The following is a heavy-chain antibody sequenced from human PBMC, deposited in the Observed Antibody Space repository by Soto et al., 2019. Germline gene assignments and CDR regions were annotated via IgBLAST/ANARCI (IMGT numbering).Heavy chain of an antibody. J-gene: IGHJ6*02. CDR3: ARAGVESMPIFGLVAPYGMDV. D-gene: IGHD3-3*01. CDR2: IYHSGRT. V-gene: IGHV4-38-2*01. Sequence: PSETLSLTCGVSDYSIRSGYYWGWIRQPPGKGLEWIGSIYHSGRTYYKPSLKSRVTISVDTSKNQFSLKLRSVTAADTAVYFCARAGVESMPIFGLVAPYGMDVWGQGTTVTVSS. CDR1: DYSIRSGYY.